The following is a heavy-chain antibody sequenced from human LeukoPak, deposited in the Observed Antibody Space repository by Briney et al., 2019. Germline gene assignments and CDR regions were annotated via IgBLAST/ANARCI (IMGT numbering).Heavy chain of an antibody. CDR2: INPSGGST. Sequence: GASVKVSCKASGYTFTSYYMHWVRQAPGQGLEWMGIINPSGGSTSYAQKFQGRVTMTRNTSISTAYMELSSLRSGDTAVYYCARGEESSSWYYYYYYMDVWGKGTTVTVSS. CDR3: ARGEESSSWYYYYYYMDV. J-gene: IGHJ6*03. V-gene: IGHV1-46*01. CDR1: GYTFTSYY. D-gene: IGHD6-13*01.